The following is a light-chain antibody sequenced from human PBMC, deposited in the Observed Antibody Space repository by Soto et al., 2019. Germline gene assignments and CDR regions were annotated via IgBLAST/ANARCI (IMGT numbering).Light chain of an antibody. CDR2: GAS. Sequence: EIVLTQSPGTLSLSPGERATRSCRASQSVSSSYLAWYQQKPGQAPRLLIYGASSKATGIPDRFSGSGSGTDFSRTISSLEPEEFAVYYCQQYCSSPMYTFGQGTKMEIK. CDR1: QSVSSSY. V-gene: IGKV3-20*01. J-gene: IGKJ2*01. CDR3: QQYCSSPMYT.